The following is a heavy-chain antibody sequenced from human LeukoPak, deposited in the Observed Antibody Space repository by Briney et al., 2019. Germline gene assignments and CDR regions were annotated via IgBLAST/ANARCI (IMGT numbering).Heavy chain of an antibody. CDR3: ARDPYYDILTGYYIKAFDI. V-gene: IGHV4-61*02. J-gene: IGHJ3*02. Sequence: PSQTLSLTCTVSGGSISSGSYYWSWIRQPAGKGLEWIGRIYTSGSTNYNPSLKSRVTISVDTSKNQFSLKLSSVTAADTAVYYCARDPYYDILTGYYIKAFDIWGQGTMVTVSS. D-gene: IGHD3-9*01. CDR2: IYTSGST. CDR1: GGSISSGSYY.